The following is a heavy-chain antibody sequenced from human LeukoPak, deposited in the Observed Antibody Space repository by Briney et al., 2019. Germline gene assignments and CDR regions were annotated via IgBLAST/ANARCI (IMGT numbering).Heavy chain of an antibody. CDR1: GFVVSNTY. J-gene: IGHJ4*02. V-gene: IGHV3-53*01. Sequence: GGSLRLSCAASGFVVSNTYLAWVRQAPGEGLEWVSFMYSDSNIYYADSVKGRFTISRDNSKNAFYLQMTSLRVEDTASYYCARGVLGLIPIDYWGQGTLVTVSS. D-gene: IGHD2-8*02. CDR2: MYSDSNI. CDR3: ARGVLGLIPIDY.